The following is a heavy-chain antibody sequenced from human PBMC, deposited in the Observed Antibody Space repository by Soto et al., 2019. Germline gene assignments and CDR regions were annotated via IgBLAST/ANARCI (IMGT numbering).Heavy chain of an antibody. J-gene: IGHJ3*02. D-gene: IGHD3-16*01. Sequence: SVKVSCKACGERFTSYGINWVRHAPGQGLEWLGWISAYDGNTNYAQILQGRVSTTTDTSANTAYMELRSLRADDTAMYYCARGGYYDRLGGVSDAFDIWGQGTMVTVSS. V-gene: IGHV1-18*01. CDR2: ISAYDGNT. CDR3: ARGGYYDRLGGVSDAFDI. CDR1: GERFTSYG.